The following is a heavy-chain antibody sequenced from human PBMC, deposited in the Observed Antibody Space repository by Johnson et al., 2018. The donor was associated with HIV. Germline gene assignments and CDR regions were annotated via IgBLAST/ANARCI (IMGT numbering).Heavy chain of an antibody. CDR1: GFKFDDNG. D-gene: IGHD5-24*01. CDR2: INSDGSST. V-gene: IGHV3-74*02. Sequence: VQLVESGGGLVQPGGSLRLSCAASGFKFDDNGLNWVRQGPGKGLEWVSGINSDGSSTSYADSVKGRFTISRDNAKNTLYLQMNSLRAEDTAVYYCARGRWLQLQGAYDAFDIWGRGTMVTVSS. CDR3: ARGRWLQLQGAYDAFDI. J-gene: IGHJ3*02.